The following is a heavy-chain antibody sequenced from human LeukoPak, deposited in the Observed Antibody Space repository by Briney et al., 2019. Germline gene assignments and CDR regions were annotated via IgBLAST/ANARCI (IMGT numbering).Heavy chain of an antibody. D-gene: IGHD1-26*01. CDR3: ARRSGPNFYYYAMDV. CDR1: GYRFSDFW. V-gene: IGHV5-51*01. Sequence: GESLKISCKGSGYRFSDFWIDWVRQMPGRGLEWMGVIYPGNSNTAYSPSFQGQVTISADKSISTAYLQWSSLKASDTAIFYCARRSGPNFYYYAMDVWGQGITVTVSS. J-gene: IGHJ6*02. CDR2: IYPGNSNT.